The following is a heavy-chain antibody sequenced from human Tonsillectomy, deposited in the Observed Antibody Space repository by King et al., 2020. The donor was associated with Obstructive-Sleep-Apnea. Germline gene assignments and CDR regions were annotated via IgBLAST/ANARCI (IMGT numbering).Heavy chain of an antibody. J-gene: IGHJ4*02. V-gene: IGHV4-59*01. CDR3: AQTFMGAAAGRFDY. Sequence: VQLQESGPGLVKPSETLSLTCTVSGGSISSYYWSWIRQPPGKGLEWIGYIYYSGNTNYNPSLKSRVTIAGDTSKNQFSLKLRSVTAADTAVYYCAQTFMGAAAGRFDYWGQGTLVTVSS. D-gene: IGHD6-13*01. CDR2: IYYSGNT. CDR1: GGSISSYY.